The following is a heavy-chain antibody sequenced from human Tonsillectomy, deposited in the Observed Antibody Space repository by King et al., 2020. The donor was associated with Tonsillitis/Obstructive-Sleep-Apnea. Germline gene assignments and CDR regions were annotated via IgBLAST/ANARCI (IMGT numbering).Heavy chain of an antibody. CDR3: AGPVAATNALAFDY. CDR2: IYHSGST. V-gene: IGHV4-30-2*01. D-gene: IGHD6-19*01. Sequence: LQLQESGSGLVKPSQTLSLTCAVSGGSISSGGYSWSWIRQPPGKGLEWIGYIYHSGSTYYNPSLKSRVTISVDRSKNQFSLKLSSVTAADTAVYYCAGPVAATNALAFDYWGPGPLVTVSS. J-gene: IGHJ4*02. CDR1: GGSISSGGYS.